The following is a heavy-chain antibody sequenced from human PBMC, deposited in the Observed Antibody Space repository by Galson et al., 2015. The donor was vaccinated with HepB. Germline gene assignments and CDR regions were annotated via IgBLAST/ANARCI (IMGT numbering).Heavy chain of an antibody. CDR2: IRSKANSYAT. Sequence: ASGKVLEWVGRIRSKANSYATAYAASVKGRFTISRDDSKNTAYLQMNSLKTEDTAVYYCTRRDEQLAPRPFDYWGQGTLVTVSS. V-gene: IGHV3-73*01. CDR3: TRRDEQLAPRPFDY. D-gene: IGHD6-6*01. J-gene: IGHJ4*02.